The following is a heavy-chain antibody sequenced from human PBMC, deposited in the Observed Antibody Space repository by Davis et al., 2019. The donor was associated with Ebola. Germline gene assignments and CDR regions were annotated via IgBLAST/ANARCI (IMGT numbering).Heavy chain of an antibody. CDR3: ARVRNKQLVGSDY. CDR1: GYYFTSYW. V-gene: IGHV5-10-1*01. D-gene: IGHD6-6*01. J-gene: IGHJ4*02. Sequence: GGSLRLSCKGSGYYFTSYWISWVRQMPGRGLEWMGRIDPSDSNTNYSPSFQGHVTISADKSISTAYLQWSSLKASDTAMYYCARVRNKQLVGSDYWGQGTLVTVSS. CDR2: IDPSDSNT.